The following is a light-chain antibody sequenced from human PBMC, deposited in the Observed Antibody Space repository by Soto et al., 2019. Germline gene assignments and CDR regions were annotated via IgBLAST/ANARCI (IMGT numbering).Light chain of an antibody. CDR2: EVS. CDR3: SSFTSTSTLVV. V-gene: IGLV2-14*01. J-gene: IGLJ2*01. CDR1: SSDVGDYDF. Sequence: QSALTQPASVSGSPGQSITISCTGSSSDVGDYDFVSWYQQHPGKAPKLIIYEVSDRPSGVSNRFSGSKSGNTASLTISGLQAEDDAHYYRSSFTSTSTLVVFGGGTKLTVL.